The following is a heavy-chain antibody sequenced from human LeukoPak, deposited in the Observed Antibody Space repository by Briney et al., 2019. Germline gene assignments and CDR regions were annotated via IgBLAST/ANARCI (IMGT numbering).Heavy chain of an antibody. CDR2: IIPIFGTA. V-gene: IGHV1-69*01. CDR3: AKDSQYSSSWYPAFDI. J-gene: IGHJ3*02. CDR1: GGTFSSYA. D-gene: IGHD6-13*01. Sequence: GASAKVSCKASGGTFSSYAISWVRQAPGQGLEWMGGIIPIFGTANYAQKFQGRVTITADESTSTAYMELSSLRAEDTAVYYCAKDSQYSSSWYPAFDIWGQGTMVTVSS.